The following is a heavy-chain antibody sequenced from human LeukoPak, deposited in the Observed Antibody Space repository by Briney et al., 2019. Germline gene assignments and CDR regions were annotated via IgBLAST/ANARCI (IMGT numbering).Heavy chain of an antibody. J-gene: IGHJ5*02. V-gene: IGHV3-7*01. CDR2: IKQDGSEK. D-gene: IGHD3-3*01. Sequence: GGSLRLSCAASGFTFSSYWMSWVRQAPGKGLEWVANIKQDGSEKYYVDSVKGRFTISRDNAKNSLYLQMNSLRAEDTAVYYCARDGSRYDFWSGYYMNWFDPCGQGTLVTVSS. CDR3: ARDGSRYDFWSGYYMNWFDP. CDR1: GFTFSSYW.